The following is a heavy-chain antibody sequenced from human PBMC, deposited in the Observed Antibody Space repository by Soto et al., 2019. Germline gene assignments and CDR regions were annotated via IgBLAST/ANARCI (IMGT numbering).Heavy chain of an antibody. J-gene: IGHJ5*02. CDR1: GGSISSSSYY. Sequence: SETLSLTCTVSGGSISSSSYYWGWIRQPPGKGLEWIGSIYYSGSTYYNPSLKSRVTISVDTSKNQFSLKLSSVTAADTAVYYCARGYYYDSSGPKDEFDPWGQGTLVTVSS. CDR3: ARGYYYDSSGPKDEFDP. V-gene: IGHV4-39*01. D-gene: IGHD3-22*01. CDR2: IYYSGST.